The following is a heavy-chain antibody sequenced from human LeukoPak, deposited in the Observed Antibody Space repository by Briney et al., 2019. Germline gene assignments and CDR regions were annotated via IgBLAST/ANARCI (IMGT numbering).Heavy chain of an antibody. CDR1: GGTFSSYE. Sequence: ASVKVSCKASGGTFSSYEISWVRQAPGQGLEWMGGIIPIFGTANYAQKFQGRVTITADKSTSTAYMELSSLRSEDTAVYYCARQSVVVAATPYYFDYWGQGTLVTVSS. V-gene: IGHV1-69*06. J-gene: IGHJ4*02. CDR2: IIPIFGTA. CDR3: ARQSVVVAATPYYFDY. D-gene: IGHD2-15*01.